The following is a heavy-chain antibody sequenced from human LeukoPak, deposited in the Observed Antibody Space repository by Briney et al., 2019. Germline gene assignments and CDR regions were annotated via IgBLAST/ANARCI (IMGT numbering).Heavy chain of an antibody. Sequence: SETLSLTCTVSGGSISSYYWSWIRQPPGKGLEWIGYIYTSGSTNYNPSLKSRVTMSVDTSKNQFSLKLSSVTAADTAVYYCARDTYSGYDLYYFDYWGQGTLVTVSS. D-gene: IGHD5-12*01. CDR1: GGSISSYY. V-gene: IGHV4-4*09. CDR3: ARDTYSGYDLYYFDY. CDR2: IYTSGST. J-gene: IGHJ4*02.